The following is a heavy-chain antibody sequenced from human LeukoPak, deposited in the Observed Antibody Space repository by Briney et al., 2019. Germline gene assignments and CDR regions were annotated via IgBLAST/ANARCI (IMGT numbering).Heavy chain of an antibody. CDR2: IIPILGIA. V-gene: IGHV1-69*04. CDR3: ASDVVVVAATPNYFDG. D-gene: IGHD2-15*01. J-gene: IGHJ4*02. CDR1: GGTFSSYA. Sequence: SVKVSCKASGGTFSSYAISWVRQAPGQGLEWMGRIIPILGIANYAQKFQGRVTITADKSTSTAYMELSSLRSEDTAVYYCASDVVVVAATPNYFDGWGQGTLVTASS.